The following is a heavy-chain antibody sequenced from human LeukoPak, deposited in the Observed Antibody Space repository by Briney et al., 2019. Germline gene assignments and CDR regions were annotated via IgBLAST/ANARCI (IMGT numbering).Heavy chain of an antibody. CDR2: ISNDGSKK. CDR3: ARGQYCSGVSCYTYYYYYNMDV. D-gene: IGHD2-2*02. V-gene: IGHV3-30*04. J-gene: IGHJ6*02. CDR1: GFTFSNNV. Sequence: GGSLRLSCAASGFTFSNNVMHWVRQAPGKGLEWVAVISNDGSKKYYGDSVKGRLTISRDNSKNTLYLQVNSLRVEDAVVYYCARGQYCSGVSCYTYYYYYNMDVWGQGTTVTVSS.